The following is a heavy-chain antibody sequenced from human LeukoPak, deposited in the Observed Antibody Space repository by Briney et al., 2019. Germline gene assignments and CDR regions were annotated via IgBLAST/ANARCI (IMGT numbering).Heavy chain of an antibody. Sequence: ASVKVSCKASGYTFNGYYIHWVRQAPGQGLEWMGWVNPNSGVTDYAQKFQGRVTMTRDTSISTAYMELGRLRSDDTAVYYCARGGAGFDYWGQEPWSPSPQ. D-gene: IGHD1-26*01. CDR1: GYTFNGYY. CDR3: ARGGAGFDY. J-gene: IGHJ4*01. CDR2: VNPNSGVT. V-gene: IGHV1-2*02.